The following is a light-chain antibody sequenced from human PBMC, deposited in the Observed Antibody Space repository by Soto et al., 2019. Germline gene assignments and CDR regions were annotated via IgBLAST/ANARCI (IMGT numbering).Light chain of an antibody. Sequence: DFQMTQSPSSLSASVGDRVTITCRASQGINNHLAWFQQKPGKVPKVLIYAASTLQSGGPSRFSGSGSGTDFTFTISSLQPEDVATYYCQNYNSAPPAGTFGGGTKVEIK. CDR1: QGINNH. CDR2: AAS. J-gene: IGKJ4*01. CDR3: QNYNSAPPAGT. V-gene: IGKV1-27*01.